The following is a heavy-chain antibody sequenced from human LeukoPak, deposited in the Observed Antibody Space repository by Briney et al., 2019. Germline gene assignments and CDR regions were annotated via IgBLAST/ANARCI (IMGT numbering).Heavy chain of an antibody. D-gene: IGHD6-13*01. CDR1: GDTLSDLS. V-gene: IGHV1-24*01. J-gene: IGHJ4*02. CDR3: AMGVDRSSWYLFDY. Sequence: ASVKVSCKLSGDTLSDLSIHWVRQAPGKGLEWMGGFDPEDGETVYAQKFQGRVTVTEDTSTDTAYMEATNLRSDDTAVYYCAMGVDRSSWYLFDYWGQGALVTVSS. CDR2: FDPEDGET.